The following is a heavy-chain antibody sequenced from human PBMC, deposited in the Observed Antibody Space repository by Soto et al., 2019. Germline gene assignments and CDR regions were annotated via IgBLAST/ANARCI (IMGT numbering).Heavy chain of an antibody. J-gene: IGHJ4*02. D-gene: IGHD2-15*01. CDR1: GGTFGSYA. CDR3: AKIRWTISLQEEDAI. V-gene: IGHV1-69*06. CDR2: VIPICGTP. Sequence: QVQLVQSGAEVKKPGSSVKVSCKSSGGTFGSYAISWVRQAPGQGLEWMGGVIPICGTPHYAQKFHGRVTITADIPTSTAYLELSSLNSADTAVYYCAKIRWTISLQEEDAIWGQGTLVTVSS.